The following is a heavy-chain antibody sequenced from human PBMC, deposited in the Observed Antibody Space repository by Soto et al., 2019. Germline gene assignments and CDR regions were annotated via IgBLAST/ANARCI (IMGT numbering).Heavy chain of an antibody. V-gene: IGHV3-30-3*01. D-gene: IGHD5-12*01. CDR2: ISYDGSNK. Sequence: PGGSLRLSCAASGFTFSSYAMHWVRQAPGKGLEWVEVISYDGSNKYYADSVKGRFTISRDNSKNTLYLQMNSLRAEDTAVYYCASLGGYDYNWFDPWGQGTLVTVSS. CDR3: ASLGGYDYNWFDP. CDR1: GFTFSSYA. J-gene: IGHJ5*02.